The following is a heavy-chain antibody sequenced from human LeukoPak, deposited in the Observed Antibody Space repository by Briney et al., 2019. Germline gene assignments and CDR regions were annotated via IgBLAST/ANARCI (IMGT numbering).Heavy chain of an antibody. CDR2: INHSGST. J-gene: IGHJ4*02. Sequence: PSETLSLTCAVYGGSFSGYYWSWIRQPPGKGLEWIGEINHSGSTNYNPSLKSRVTISVDTSKNQFSLKLSSVTAADTAVYYCARGRGSGWGVGYYFRASGPKFDYWGQGTLVTVSS. D-gene: IGHD6-19*01. V-gene: IGHV4-34*01. CDR3: ARGRGSGWGVGYYFRASGPKFDY. CDR1: GGSFSGYY.